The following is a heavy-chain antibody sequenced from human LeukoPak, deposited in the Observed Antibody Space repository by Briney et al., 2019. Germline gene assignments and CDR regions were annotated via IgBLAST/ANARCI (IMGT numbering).Heavy chain of an antibody. V-gene: IGHV4-59*01. J-gene: IGHJ4*02. CDR1: GGSISGYY. CDR2: IYYSGSSNNNPSLN. D-gene: IGHD6-19*01. CDR3: ARGGWYSID. Sequence: SETLSLTCGVSGGSISGYYWSWIRQSPGKGLEWIGNIYYSGSSNNNPSLNNYNPSLKSRVTISVDTSKNQFSLKLTSVTAADTAVYFCARGGWYSIDWGQGTLVTVSS.